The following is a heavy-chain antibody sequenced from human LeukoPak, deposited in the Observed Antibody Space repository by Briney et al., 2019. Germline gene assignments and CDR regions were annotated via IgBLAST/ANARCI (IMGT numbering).Heavy chain of an antibody. V-gene: IGHV4-34*01. D-gene: IGHD6-13*01. CDR2: INHSGST. J-gene: IGHJ5*02. Sequence: SETLSLTCAVYGGSFSGYYWSWIRQPPGKGLEWIGEINHSGSTYYNPSLKSRVTISVDTSKNQFSLKLSSVTAADTAVYYCAGVEIGIAAAGNWFDPWGQGTLVTVSS. CDR3: AGVEIGIAAAGNWFDP. CDR1: GGSFSGYY.